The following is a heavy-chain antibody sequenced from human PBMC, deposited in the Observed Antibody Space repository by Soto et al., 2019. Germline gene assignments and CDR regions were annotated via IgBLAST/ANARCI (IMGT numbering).Heavy chain of an antibody. J-gene: IGHJ6*02. CDR2: ISAYNGNT. D-gene: IGHD1-1*01. CDR1: GYTFTSYG. CDR3: ARDGGNWNEDYYYYGMDV. V-gene: IGHV1-18*01. Sequence: QVQLVQSGAEVKKPGASVKVSCKASGYTFTSYGISWVRQAPGQGLEWMGWISAYNGNTNYAQKLQGRVTMTTDTTTSNAYMELRSLRSDDTAVYYCARDGGNWNEDYYYYGMDVWGQGTTVTVSS.